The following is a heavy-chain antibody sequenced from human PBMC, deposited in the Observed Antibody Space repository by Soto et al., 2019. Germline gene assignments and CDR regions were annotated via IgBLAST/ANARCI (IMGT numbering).Heavy chain of an antibody. CDR2: IKTDGTYA. CDR1: GFTFSTYW. Sequence: EVPLVESGGDLVQPGGSLRLSCAASGFTFSTYWMHWVRRAPGKGLLWVSRIKTDGTYATYADSVKGRFTISRDNAKNTLYLQMNSLRVEDAAVYYCAAGGSGYYANWGQGTLVTVSS. CDR3: AAGGSGYYAN. V-gene: IGHV3-74*01. D-gene: IGHD3-22*01. J-gene: IGHJ4*02.